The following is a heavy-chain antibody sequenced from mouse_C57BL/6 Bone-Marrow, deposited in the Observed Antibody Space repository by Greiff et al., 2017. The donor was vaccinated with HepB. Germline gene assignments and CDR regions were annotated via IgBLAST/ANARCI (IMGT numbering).Heavy chain of an antibody. Sequence: EVKVVESGAELVRPGASVKLSCTASGFNIKDDYMHWVKQRPEQGLEWIGWIDPENGDTEYASKFQGKATITADTSSNTAYLQLSSLTSEDTAVYYCTLSSGDWYFDVWGTGTTVTVSS. D-gene: IGHD1-1*01. V-gene: IGHV14-4*01. J-gene: IGHJ1*03. CDR2: IDPENGDT. CDR3: TLSSGDWYFDV. CDR1: GFNIKDDY.